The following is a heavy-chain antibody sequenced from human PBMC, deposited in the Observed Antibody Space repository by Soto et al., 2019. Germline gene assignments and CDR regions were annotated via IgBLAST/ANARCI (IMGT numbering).Heavy chain of an antibody. V-gene: IGHV3-15*01. D-gene: IGHD5-12*01. CDR1: VFTFSNAW. Sequence: VGSVRLSCASSVFTFSNAWMSRVRHSPGKGLEWVGRIKSKTDGGTTDYAAPVKGRFTISRDDSKNTLYLQMNSLKTEDTAVYYCTTGGRGSGHYWGQGALVSVSS. J-gene: IGHJ4*02. CDR3: TTGGRGSGHY. CDR2: IKSKTDGGTT.